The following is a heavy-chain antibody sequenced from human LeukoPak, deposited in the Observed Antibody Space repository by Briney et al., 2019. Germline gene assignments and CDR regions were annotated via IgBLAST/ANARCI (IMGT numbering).Heavy chain of an antibody. V-gene: IGHV4-34*01. Sequence: PSETLSLTCAVYGGSFSGYYWSWIRQPPGKGLEWIGEINNSGSTNYNPSLKSRVTISVDTSKNQFSLKLSSVTAADTAVYYCARGMELVPAANLYYYYYGMDVWGQGTTVTVSS. CDR2: INNSGST. CDR3: ARGMELVPAANLYYYYYGMDV. D-gene: IGHD2-2*01. CDR1: GGSFSGYY. J-gene: IGHJ6*02.